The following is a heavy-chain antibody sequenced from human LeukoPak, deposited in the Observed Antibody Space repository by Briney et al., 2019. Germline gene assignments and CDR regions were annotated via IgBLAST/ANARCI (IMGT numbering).Heavy chain of an antibody. CDR3: ARGGAVAGTRGSYYYYYYYMDV. J-gene: IGHJ6*03. Sequence: SETLSLTCTVSGGSISSYYWSWIRQPAGKGLEWIGRIYTSGSTNYNPSLKSRVTISVDKSKNQFPLKLSSVTAADTAVYYCARGGAVAGTRGSYYYYYYYMDVWGKGTTVTVSS. CDR1: GGSISSYY. D-gene: IGHD6-19*01. V-gene: IGHV4-4*07. CDR2: IYTSGST.